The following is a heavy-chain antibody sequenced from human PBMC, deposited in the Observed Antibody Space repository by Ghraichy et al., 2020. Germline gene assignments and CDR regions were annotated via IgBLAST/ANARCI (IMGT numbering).Heavy chain of an antibody. V-gene: IGHV3-30*18. D-gene: IGHD5/OR15-5a*01. CDR1: GFIFNDYG. J-gene: IGHJ4*02. CDR2: ISYDGSEK. Sequence: GGSLRLSCAASGFIFNDYGMHWVRQASGKGLEWVAVISYDGSEKYYADAVKGRFNISADNSKKTLHLQMNSLRPEDTAVYYCAKVRVAGYSVGIDYWGQGTLVTVSS. CDR3: AKVRVAGYSVGIDY.